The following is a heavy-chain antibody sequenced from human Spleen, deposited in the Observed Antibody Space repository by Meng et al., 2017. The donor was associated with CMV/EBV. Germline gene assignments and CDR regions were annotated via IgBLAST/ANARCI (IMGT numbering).Heavy chain of an antibody. J-gene: IGHJ5*02. CDR1: GGSISSSSYY. D-gene: IGHD4-17*01. V-gene: IGHV4-39*07. Sequence: QLQLQVAGPGLGKPSETLSLTCTVSGGSISSSSYYWGWIRQPPGKGLEWIGSIYYSGSTYYNPSLKSRVTISVDTSKNQFSLKLSSVTAADTAVYYCARVRLRFDPWGQGTLVTVSS. CDR2: IYYSGST. CDR3: ARVRLRFDP.